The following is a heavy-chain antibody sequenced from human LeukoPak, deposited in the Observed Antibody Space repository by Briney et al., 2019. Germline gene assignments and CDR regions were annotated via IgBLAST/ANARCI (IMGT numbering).Heavy chain of an antibody. CDR3: ARDGALDI. CDR1: GYTFTDYY. CDR2: INPNTGAT. Sequence: ASVKVSCKASGYTFTDYYMHWLRQPPGQGLEWMGWINPNTGATNYAHKFQGRVTMTRDTSISTAYMELSSLRSDDTALYYCARDGALDIWGQGTMVTVSS. J-gene: IGHJ3*02. V-gene: IGHV1-2*02.